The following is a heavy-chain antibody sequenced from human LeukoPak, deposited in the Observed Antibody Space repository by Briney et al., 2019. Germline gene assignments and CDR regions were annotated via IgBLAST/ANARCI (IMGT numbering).Heavy chain of an antibody. CDR1: GFTFSPYW. V-gene: IGHV3-74*01. J-gene: IGHJ3*02. CDR2: INSDGSDT. Sequence: GGSLRLSCAASGFTFSPYWMHWVRQAPGKGLVWVSRINSDGSDTTYADSVKGRSTISRDNAKNSLYLQMNSLRAEDTAVYYCARKRSPGAFDIWGHGTMVTVSS. CDR3: ARKRSPGAFDI.